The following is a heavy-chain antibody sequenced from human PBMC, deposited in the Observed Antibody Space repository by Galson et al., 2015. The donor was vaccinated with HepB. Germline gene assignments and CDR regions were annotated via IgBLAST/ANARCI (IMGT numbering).Heavy chain of an antibody. D-gene: IGHD6-19*01. CDR3: AREYAPWSSGWYAIDY. CDR2: ISYDGSNK. CDR1: GFTFSSYA. V-gene: IGHV3-30*04. J-gene: IGHJ4*02. Sequence: SLRLSCAASGFTFSSYAMHWVRQAPGKGLEWVAVISYDGSNKYYADSVKGRFTISRDNSKNTLYLQMNSLRAEDTAVYYCAREYAPWSSGWYAIDYWGQGTLVTVSS.